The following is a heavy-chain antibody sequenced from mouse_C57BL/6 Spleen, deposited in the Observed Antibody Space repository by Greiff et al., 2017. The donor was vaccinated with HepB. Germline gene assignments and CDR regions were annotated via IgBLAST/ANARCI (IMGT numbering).Heavy chain of an antibody. Sequence: QVTLKESGPGILQSSQTLSLTCSFSGFSLSTSGMGVSWIRQPSGKGLEWLAHIYWDDDKRYNPSLKSRLTISKDTSRNQVFLKITSVDTADTATYYCARGDYGSSYDYAMDYWGQGTSVTVSS. V-gene: IGHV8-12*01. CDR1: GFSLSTSGMG. D-gene: IGHD1-1*01. CDR2: IYWDDDK. CDR3: ARGDYGSSYDYAMDY. J-gene: IGHJ4*01.